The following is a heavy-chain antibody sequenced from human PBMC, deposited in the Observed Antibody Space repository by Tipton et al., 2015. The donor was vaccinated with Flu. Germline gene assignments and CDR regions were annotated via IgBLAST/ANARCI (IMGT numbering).Heavy chain of an antibody. Sequence: SLRLSCAASGFTFSDYYMSWIRLAPGKGLEWVSHISSSGSSINYADFVKGRFTISGDNAKNSLYLQMNSLRAEDTAVYYCARAQEYYSSGWYGYFDVWGRGILVTVSS. D-gene: IGHD6-19*01. V-gene: IGHV3-11*04. CDR2: ISSSGSSI. CDR3: ARAQEYYSSGWYGYFDV. CDR1: GFTFSDYY. J-gene: IGHJ2*01.